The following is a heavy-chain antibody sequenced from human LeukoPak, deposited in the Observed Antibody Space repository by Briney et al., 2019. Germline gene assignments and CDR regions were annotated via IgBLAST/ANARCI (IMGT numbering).Heavy chain of an antibody. CDR3: AKFAASTGEIYYYGMDV. J-gene: IGHJ6*02. D-gene: IGHD1-1*01. V-gene: IGHV3-23*01. CDR2: ISGSGGNT. Sequence: GGSLRLSCAASGFTFNNYAMSWVRQAPGKGLEWVSGISGSGGNTYHADSVKDRFTISRDNSKNTVYLQMNSLRAEDTAVYYCAKFAASTGEIYYYGMDVWGQGTTITVSS. CDR1: GFTFNNYA.